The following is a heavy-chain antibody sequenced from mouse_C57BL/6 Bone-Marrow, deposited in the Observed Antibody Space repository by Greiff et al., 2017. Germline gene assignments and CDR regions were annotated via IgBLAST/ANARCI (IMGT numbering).Heavy chain of an antibody. CDR2: FYPGSGSL. Sequence: QVQLKESGAELVKPGASVKLSCKASGYTFTEYTIHWVKQRSGQGLAWIGWFYPGSGSLEYNEKFKDKATLTADKSSSTVYMERSRLTSEDSAVYFCARHNSWAWFAYWGQGTLVTGSA. CDR3: ARHNSWAWFAY. J-gene: IGHJ3*01. CDR1: GYTFTEYT. V-gene: IGHV1-62-2*01. D-gene: IGHD4-1*01.